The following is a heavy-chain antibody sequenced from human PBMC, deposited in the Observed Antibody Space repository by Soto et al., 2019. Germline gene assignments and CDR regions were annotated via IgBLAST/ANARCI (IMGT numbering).Heavy chain of an antibody. Sequence: GESLTISCKGSGYTFTDYWIGWVRHMPGKGLDWMGIIYSGDSDTRYSPSFEGQVTISADKSINTAYLYWSTVTAADTAVYYCARPVGSTSSFNWFDPWGEGTLVTVSS. D-gene: IGHD3-10*01. CDR1: GYTFTDYW. V-gene: IGHV5-51*01. J-gene: IGHJ5*02. CDR3: ARPVGSTSSFNWFDP. CDR2: IYSGDSDT.